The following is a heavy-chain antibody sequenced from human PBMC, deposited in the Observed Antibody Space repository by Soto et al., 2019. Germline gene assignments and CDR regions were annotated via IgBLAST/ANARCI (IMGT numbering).Heavy chain of an antibody. V-gene: IGHV4-59*01. J-gene: IGHJ3*02. Sequence: SETLSLTCTVSGGSISSYYWSWIRQPPGKGLEWIGYIYYSGSTNYNPSLKSRVTISVDTSKNKFSLKLSSVTAADTAVYYCARFGSTSYYYDSSGSDAFDIWGQGTMVTVSS. CDR3: ARFGSTSYYYDSSGSDAFDI. D-gene: IGHD3-22*01. CDR2: IYYSGST. CDR1: GGSISSYY.